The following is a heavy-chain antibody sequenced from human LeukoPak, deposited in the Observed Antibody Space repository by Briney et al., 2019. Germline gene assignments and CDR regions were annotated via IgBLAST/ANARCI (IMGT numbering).Heavy chain of an antibody. D-gene: IGHD6-13*01. Sequence: GGSLRLSCVASGSTFSSYAMSWVRQAPGKGLEWVSAIGGSGGSTYYADSVKGRFTVSRDDFKNTLYLQMNSLRVEDTAVYYCAKDEAPAAGSWNYYYGMDVWGQGTTVTVSS. CDR3: AKDEAPAAGSWNYYYGMDV. CDR1: GSTFSSYA. CDR2: IGGSGGST. V-gene: IGHV3-23*01. J-gene: IGHJ6*02.